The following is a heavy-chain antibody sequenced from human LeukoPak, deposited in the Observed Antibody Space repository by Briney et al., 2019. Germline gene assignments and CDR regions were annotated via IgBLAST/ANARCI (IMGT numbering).Heavy chain of an antibody. CDR1: GFTFSSYA. CDR2: ISYDGSNK. D-gene: IGHD3-3*01. CDR3: ARDYDFWSGYYFSGGYGMDV. Sequence: GGSLRLSCAASGFTFSSYAMHWVRQAPGKGLEWVAVISYDGSNKYYADSVKGRFTISRDNSKNTLYLQMNSLRAEDTAVYYCARDYDFWSGYYFSGGYGMDVSGQGTTVTVSS. V-gene: IGHV3-30-3*01. J-gene: IGHJ6*02.